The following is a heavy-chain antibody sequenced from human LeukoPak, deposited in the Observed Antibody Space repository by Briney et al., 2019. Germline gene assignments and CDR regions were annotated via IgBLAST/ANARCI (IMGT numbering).Heavy chain of an antibody. D-gene: IGHD4-17*01. CDR1: GFTFSTFSSYS. CDR3: ASGTTVTEYNWFDT. V-gene: IGHV3-48*02. J-gene: IGHJ5*02. Sequence: GGSLRLSRAASGFTFSTFSSYSMNWVRQAPGKGLEWVSYISRSSDTMYYADSVKGRFTISRDNAKNSLYLQMNSLRDEDTAVYYCASGTTVTEYNWFDTWGQGTLVTVSS. CDR2: ISRSSDTM.